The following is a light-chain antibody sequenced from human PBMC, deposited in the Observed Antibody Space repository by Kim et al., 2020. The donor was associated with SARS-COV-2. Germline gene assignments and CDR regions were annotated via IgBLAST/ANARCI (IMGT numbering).Light chain of an antibody. Sequence: GQRVTTSCSGSSFNIGNNYVCWYQQLSGMAPKLLVYRTSQRPSGVPDRFSGSKSGSSASLAIGGLRSEDEADYYCATWDDSLSTPVFGGGTQLTVL. CDR1: SFNIGNNY. J-gene: IGLJ7*01. CDR2: RTS. V-gene: IGLV1-47*01. CDR3: ATWDDSLSTPV.